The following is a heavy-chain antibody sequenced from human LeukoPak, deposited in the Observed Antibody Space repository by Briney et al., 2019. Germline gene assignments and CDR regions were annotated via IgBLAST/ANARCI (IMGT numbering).Heavy chain of an antibody. CDR3: AKRLRDGYNSPIDF. D-gene: IGHD5-24*01. J-gene: IGHJ4*02. V-gene: IGHV3-23*01. CDR1: GFTFRNYA. CDR2: ISDSGGVI. Sequence: GGSLRLSCAASGFTFRNYAMNWVRQAPGKGLEWVSGISDSGGVIDYADSVKGRFTISRDTSKSTLHLQMNSLRAEDTAVYYCAKRLRDGYNSPIDFWGQGTLVTVSS.